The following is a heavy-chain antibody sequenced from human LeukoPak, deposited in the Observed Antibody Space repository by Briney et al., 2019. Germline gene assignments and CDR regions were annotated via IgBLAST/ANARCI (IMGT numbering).Heavy chain of an antibody. CDR2: IYHSGST. V-gene: IGHV4-38-2*02. CDR1: GYSISSGYY. CDR3: AREGELWELPYFDY. D-gene: IGHD1-26*01. J-gene: IGHJ4*02. Sequence: SETLSLTCTVSGYSISSGYYWGWIRQPPGKGLEWIGSIYHSGSTYYNPSLKSRVTISVDTSKNQFSLKLSSVTAADTAVYYCAREGELWELPYFDYWGQGTLVTVSS.